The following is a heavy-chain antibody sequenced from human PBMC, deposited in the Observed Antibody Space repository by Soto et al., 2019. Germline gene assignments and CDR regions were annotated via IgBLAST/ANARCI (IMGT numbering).Heavy chain of an antibody. CDR1: GFTFGYYA. Sequence: PGGSLRLSCTASGFTFGYYAMSWFRQSPGKGLEWVGFIRSKAYGGTTEYAASVKGRFTISRDDSKSIAYLQMNSLKTEDTAVYYCTRDLTGYSSSWYPYYYYGMDVWGQGTTVTVSS. CDR2: IRSKAYGGTT. CDR3: TRDLTGYSSSWYPYYYYGMDV. V-gene: IGHV3-49*03. D-gene: IGHD6-13*01. J-gene: IGHJ6*02.